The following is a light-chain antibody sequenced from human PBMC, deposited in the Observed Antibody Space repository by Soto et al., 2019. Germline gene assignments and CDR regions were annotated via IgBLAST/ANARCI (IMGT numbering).Light chain of an antibody. Sequence: DIVMTQSPDSLAVSLGERATINCKSSQSVSYSSNNKNYLAWYQQRPGQPPKLLIYWASTRESGVPDRFSGSGSGTDFTLTITSLQDEDVAVYYCQQYESTPPTFGQGTKLEIK. CDR1: QSVSYSSNNKNY. CDR3: QQYESTPPT. CDR2: WAS. J-gene: IGKJ2*01. V-gene: IGKV4-1*01.